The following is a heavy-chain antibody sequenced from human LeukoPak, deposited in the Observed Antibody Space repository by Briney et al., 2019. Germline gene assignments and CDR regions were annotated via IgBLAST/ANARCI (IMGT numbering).Heavy chain of an antibody. CDR1: GFTFSSYG. CDR3: AKDQLYSSSWTHLYYFDY. J-gene: IGHJ4*02. CDR2: IRYDGSNK. V-gene: IGHV3-30*02. D-gene: IGHD6-13*01. Sequence: PGGSLRLSCAASGFTFSSYGMHWVRQAPGKGLEWVAFIRYDGSNKYYADSVKGRFTISRDNSKNTLYLQMNSLRAEDTAVYYCAKDQLYSSSWTHLYYFDYWGQGTLVTVSS.